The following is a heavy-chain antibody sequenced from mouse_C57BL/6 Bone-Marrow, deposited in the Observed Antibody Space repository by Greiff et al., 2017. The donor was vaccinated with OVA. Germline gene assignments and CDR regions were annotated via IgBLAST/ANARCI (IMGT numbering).Heavy chain of an antibody. CDR3: TEGGFTPEVWFAY. CDR2: IYPGNSDT. Sequence: EVQLQQSGTVLARPGASVKMSCKTSGYTFTSYWMHWVKQRPGQGLEWIGAIYPGNSDTSYNQKFKGKAKLTAVTSASTAYMELSSLTNEDSAVYYCTEGGFTPEVWFAYWGQGTLVTVSA. J-gene: IGHJ3*01. V-gene: IGHV1-5*01. D-gene: IGHD2-12*01. CDR1: GYTFTSYW.